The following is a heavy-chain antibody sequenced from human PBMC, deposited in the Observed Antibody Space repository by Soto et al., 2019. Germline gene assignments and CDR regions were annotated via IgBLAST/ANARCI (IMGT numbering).Heavy chain of an antibody. V-gene: IGHV4-59*01. D-gene: IGHD5-18*01. J-gene: IGHJ4*02. Sequence: PSETLSLTCAVSGGSLNSFYWSWIRQSPGKGLEWIGYIFYSGSTNYNPSLKSRVTISVDTPKNQFSLKLTSVTAADTAVYYCARGGYSYGSAYYFDYWGQGTLVTVSS. CDR1: GGSLNSFY. CDR2: IFYSGST. CDR3: ARGGYSYGSAYYFDY.